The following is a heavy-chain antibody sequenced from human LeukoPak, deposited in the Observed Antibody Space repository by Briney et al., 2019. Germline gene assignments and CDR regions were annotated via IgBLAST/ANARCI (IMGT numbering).Heavy chain of an antibody. CDR2: IIPIFNTP. CDR3: ATRHTSGWALGY. Sequence: ASVKVSCKASGGTFSSYAFNWVRQAPGQGLEWTGGIIPIFNTPNYAQKFQGRVTITADESTSTAYMELSSLRSEDTAIYYCATRHTSGWALGYWGQGTLVTVSS. J-gene: IGHJ4*02. V-gene: IGHV1-69*13. D-gene: IGHD6-19*01. CDR1: GGTFSSYA.